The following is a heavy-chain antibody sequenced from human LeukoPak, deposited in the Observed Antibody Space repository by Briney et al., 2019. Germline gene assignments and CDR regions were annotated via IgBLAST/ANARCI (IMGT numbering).Heavy chain of an antibody. Sequence: GGSLRLSCAASGFTFSSYSMNWVRQAPGKGLEWVSSISSSSSYIYYADSMKGRFTISRDNAKNSLYLQMNSLRAEDTAVYYCARVSPGWIQLLNDYWGQGTLVTVSS. CDR3: ARVSPGWIQLLNDY. J-gene: IGHJ4*02. CDR2: ISSSSSYI. V-gene: IGHV3-21*01. D-gene: IGHD5-18*01. CDR1: GFTFSSYS.